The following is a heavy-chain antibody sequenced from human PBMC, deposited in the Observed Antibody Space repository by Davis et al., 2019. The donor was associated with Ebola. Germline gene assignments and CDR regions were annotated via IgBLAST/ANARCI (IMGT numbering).Heavy chain of an antibody. Sequence: GESLKISCAASGFTFSSYAMSWVRQAPGKGLEWVSAISGSGGSTYYADSVKGRFTISRDNSKDTLYLQMNSLRAEDTAVYYCAREASGWYYFDYWGQGTLVTVSS. CDR1: GFTFSSYA. V-gene: IGHV3-23*01. J-gene: IGHJ4*02. D-gene: IGHD6-19*01. CDR2: ISGSGGST. CDR3: AREASGWYYFDY.